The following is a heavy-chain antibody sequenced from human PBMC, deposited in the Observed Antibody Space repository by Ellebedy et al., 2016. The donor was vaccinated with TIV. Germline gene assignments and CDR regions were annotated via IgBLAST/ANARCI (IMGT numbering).Heavy chain of an antibody. Sequence: ASVKVSCKASGGTFSSYAISWVRQAPGQGLEWMGGIIPIFGTANYAQKFQGRVTITADESTSTAYMELSSLRSEDTAVYHCAMADIVVVPAAIRDYYYYGMDVWGQGTTVTVSS. CDR1: GGTFSSYA. J-gene: IGHJ6*02. CDR2: IIPIFGTA. V-gene: IGHV1-69*13. CDR3: AMADIVVVPAAIRDYYYYGMDV. D-gene: IGHD2-2*02.